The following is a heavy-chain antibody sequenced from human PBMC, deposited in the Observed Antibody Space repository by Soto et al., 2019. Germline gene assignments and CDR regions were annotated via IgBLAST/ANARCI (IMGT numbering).Heavy chain of an antibody. CDR3: ARDLRDDFWSGYYYYYYYGMDV. CDR1: GGSFSGYY. CDR2: INHRGST. D-gene: IGHD3-3*01. J-gene: IGHJ6*02. Sequence: SETLSLTCAVYGGSFSGYYWSWIRQSPGKGLEWIGEINHRGSTNYNPSLKSRVTISVDTSKNQFSLKVRSVTAADTAVYYCARDLRDDFWSGYYYYYYYGMDVWGQGTTVTVS. V-gene: IGHV4-34*01.